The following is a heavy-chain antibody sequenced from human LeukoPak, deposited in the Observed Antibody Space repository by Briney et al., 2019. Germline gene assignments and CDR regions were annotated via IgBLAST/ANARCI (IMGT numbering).Heavy chain of an antibody. CDR1: GGSVSDYY. CDR3: ARGGVVMIRGVSLNWFDP. CDR2: IYYTET. D-gene: IGHD3-10*01. J-gene: IGHJ5*02. V-gene: IGHV4-59*02. Sequence: SETLSLTCTVSGGSVSDYYWSWIRQSPGKGLEWIGYIYYTETSYNPSLKSRVTISADTSKNQFSLKLYSVTAADTAVYYCARGGVVMIRGVSLNWFDPWGQGTQVTVSS.